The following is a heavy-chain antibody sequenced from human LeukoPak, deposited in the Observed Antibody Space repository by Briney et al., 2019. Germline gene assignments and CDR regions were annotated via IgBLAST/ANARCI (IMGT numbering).Heavy chain of an antibody. V-gene: IGHV3-30*02. CDR1: GFTFSSYG. Sequence: GGSLRLSCAASGFTFSSYGMHWVRQAPGKGLEWVAFIRYDGSNKYYADSVKGRFTISRDNSKNTLYLQMNSLRAEDTAVYYCAKDIGWYSSSWYGGYMDVWGKGTTVTISS. CDR3: AKDIGWYSSSWYGGYMDV. D-gene: IGHD6-13*01. CDR2: IRYDGSNK. J-gene: IGHJ6*03.